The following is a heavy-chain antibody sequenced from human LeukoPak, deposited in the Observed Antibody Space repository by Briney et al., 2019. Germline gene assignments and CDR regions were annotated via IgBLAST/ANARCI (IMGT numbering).Heavy chain of an antibody. CDR3: ARIGARAVVVINLIHAFDI. Sequence: PTEGLFHTITVPRDSIICGAYYRTWIRQLPGKAQKWLGYINHSGDTYYNPSLRSRLSLSADTSQNQFSLRLTSVTAADTAVYYCARIGARAVVVINLIHAFDIWGQGTMVAVSS. V-gene: IGHV4-31*03. CDR2: INHSGDT. J-gene: IGHJ3*02. CDR1: RDSIICGAYY. D-gene: IGHD3-22*01.